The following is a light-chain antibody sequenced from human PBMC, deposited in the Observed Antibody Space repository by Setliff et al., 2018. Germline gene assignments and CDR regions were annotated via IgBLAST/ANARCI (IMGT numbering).Light chain of an antibody. CDR1: SSDVGSYNL. CDR2: EVS. J-gene: IGLJ1*01. CDR3: CSYAGSNNFPYV. V-gene: IGLV2-23*02. Sequence: QSALTQPASVSGSPGQSITISRTGTSSDVGSYNLVSWYQQHPGKAPKLMIYEVSKRPSGVSNRFSGSKSGNTASLTISGLQAEDEADYYCCSYAGSNNFPYVFGTGTKVTVL.